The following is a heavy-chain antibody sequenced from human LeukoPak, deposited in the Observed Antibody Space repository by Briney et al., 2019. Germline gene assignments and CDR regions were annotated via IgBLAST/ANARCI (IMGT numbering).Heavy chain of an antibody. D-gene: IGHD3-22*01. CDR3: ARYYYDSSGYPYNFDY. CDR1: GYIFTSYN. V-gene: IGHV1-46*01. Sequence: GASVKVSCKASGYIFTSYNMYWVRQAPGQGLEWMGIINSSGGSTNYAQKFQGRVTMTRDTSISTAYMELSRLRSDDTAVYYCARYYYDSSGYPYNFDYWGQGTLVTVSS. J-gene: IGHJ4*02. CDR2: INSSGGST.